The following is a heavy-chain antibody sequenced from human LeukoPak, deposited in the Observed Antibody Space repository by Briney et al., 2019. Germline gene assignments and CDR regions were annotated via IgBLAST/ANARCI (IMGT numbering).Heavy chain of an antibody. CDR1: GGSISTGGYY. CDR3: ASTSKYIGSGRDDSFDI. J-gene: IGHJ3*02. V-gene: IGHV4-30-4*01. Sequence: SSETLSLTCTVSGGSISTGGYYWSWIRQPPGKGLEWIGYISYSGGTYYNPSLKSRVGISVDTSKSQFSLKMSSVTAADTAVYYCASTSKYIGSGRDDSFDIWGQGTMVTVSS. CDR2: ISYSGGT. D-gene: IGHD3-10*01.